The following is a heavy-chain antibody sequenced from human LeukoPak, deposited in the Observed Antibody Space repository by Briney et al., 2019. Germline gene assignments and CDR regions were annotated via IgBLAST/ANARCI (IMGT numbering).Heavy chain of an antibody. CDR3: AFQPTSISTRAPDF. CDR1: GVPFKYYS. J-gene: IGHJ4*02. CDR2: ISASGRSK. D-gene: IGHD2/OR15-2a*01. Sequence: GGSLRLSCATAGVPFKYYSLNWVRQFPGKGLEWISYISASGRSKYYAPSVKGRFTISRDNATLFLLMDTLRSADTALYYCAFQPTSISTRAPDFWGQGNLVTVSS. V-gene: IGHV3-48*01.